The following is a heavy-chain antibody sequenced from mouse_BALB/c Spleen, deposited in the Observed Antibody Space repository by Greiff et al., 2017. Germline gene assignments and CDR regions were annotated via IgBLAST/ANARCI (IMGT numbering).Heavy chain of an antibody. V-gene: IGHV5-17*02. J-gene: IGHJ2*01. D-gene: IGHD1-1*01. CDR1: GFTFSSFG. CDR2: ISSGSSTI. Sequence: EVHLVESGGGLVQPGGSRKLSCAASGFTFSSFGMHWVRQAPEKGLEWVAYISSGSSTIYYADTVKGRFTISRDNPKNTLFLQMTSLRSEDTAMYYCARSPITTVEYYFDYWGQGTTLTVSS. CDR3: ARSPITTVEYYFDY.